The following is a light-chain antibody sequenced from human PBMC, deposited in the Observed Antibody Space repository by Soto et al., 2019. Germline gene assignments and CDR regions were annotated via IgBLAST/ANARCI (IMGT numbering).Light chain of an antibody. CDR3: QQYGSSPLT. Sequence: EIVLTQSPGTLSLSPGERATLSCRASQSVSGSYLAWYQQKPGQAPRLLIYGASSRATGIPDRFSGSGSGTEFTLTISRLEAEDFAVYYCQQYGSSPLTFGRGTKVNIK. V-gene: IGKV3-20*01. J-gene: IGKJ4*01. CDR2: GAS. CDR1: QSVSGSY.